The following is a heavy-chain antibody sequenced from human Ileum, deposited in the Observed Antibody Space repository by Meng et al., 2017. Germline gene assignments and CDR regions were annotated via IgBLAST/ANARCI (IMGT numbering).Heavy chain of an antibody. D-gene: IGHD3-22*01. V-gene: IGHV3-30-3*01. CDR1: GCTFSSYA. CDR2: ISYDGSNK. Sequence: QGQRGEAGGGVGQPGRARRRAGAAAGCTFSSYAMHGVRQAPGKGLEWVAVISYDGSNKYYADSVKGRFTISRDNSKNTLYLQMNSLRAEDTAVYYCARDTKNYYDSSGYPGPLDYWGQGTLVTVSS. CDR3: ARDTKNYYDSSGYPGPLDY. J-gene: IGHJ4*02.